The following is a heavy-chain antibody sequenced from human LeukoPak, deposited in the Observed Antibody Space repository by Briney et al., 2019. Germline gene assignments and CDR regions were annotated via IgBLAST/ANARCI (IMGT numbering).Heavy chain of an antibody. Sequence: PGGSLRLSCAAPGFTFSSYSMNWVRQAPGKGLEWVSSISSSSSYIYYADSVKGRFTISRDNAKNSLYLQMNSLGAEDTAVYFCARGSSNVAARNNWFDPWGQGTLVTVSS. D-gene: IGHD6-6*01. V-gene: IGHV3-21*01. CDR1: GFTFSSYS. CDR2: ISSSSSYI. CDR3: ARGSSNVAARNNWFDP. J-gene: IGHJ5*02.